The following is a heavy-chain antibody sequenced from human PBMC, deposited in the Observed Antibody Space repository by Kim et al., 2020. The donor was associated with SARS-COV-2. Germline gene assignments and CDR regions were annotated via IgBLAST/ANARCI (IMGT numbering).Heavy chain of an antibody. D-gene: IGHD1-26*01. CDR2: INHSGST. CDR1: GGSFSGYY. CDR3: ARSGSYKLFDY. J-gene: IGHJ4*02. V-gene: IGHV4-34*01. Sequence: SETLSLTCAVYGGSFSGYYWNWIRQPPGKGLEWIGEINHSGSTNYNPSLKSRVTISVDTSKNQFSLKLSSVTAADTAVYYCARSGSYKLFDYWGQGTLVTVSS.